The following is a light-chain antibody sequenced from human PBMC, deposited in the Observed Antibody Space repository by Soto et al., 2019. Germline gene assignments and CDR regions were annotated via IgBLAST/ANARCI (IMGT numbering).Light chain of an antibody. CDR2: AAS. V-gene: IGKV1-9*01. CDR1: QGINIF. Sequence: IQLTQSPSSLSASVGDRVTVTWRASQGINIFLAWFQQKPGKAPNLLISAASTLQSGVPSRFSGSGSETEFTLTITSLQPEDSATYYCQQRNSYPRTFGQGTKGDIK. CDR3: QQRNSYPRT. J-gene: IGKJ2*01.